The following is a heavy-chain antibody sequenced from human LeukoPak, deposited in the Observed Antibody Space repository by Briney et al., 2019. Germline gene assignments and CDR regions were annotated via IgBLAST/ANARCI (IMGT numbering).Heavy chain of an antibody. V-gene: IGHV3-66*02. CDR1: GFTVSSNY. CDR2: IYSGGST. D-gene: IGHD2-2*01. CDR3: ARGHRSSTSWSYFDY. Sequence: QSGGSLRLFCAASGFTVSSNYMSWVRQAPGKGLEWVSVIYSGGSTYYADSVKGRFTISRDNSKNTLYLQMNSLRAEDTALYYCARGHRSSTSWSYFDYWGQGTLVTVSS. J-gene: IGHJ4*02.